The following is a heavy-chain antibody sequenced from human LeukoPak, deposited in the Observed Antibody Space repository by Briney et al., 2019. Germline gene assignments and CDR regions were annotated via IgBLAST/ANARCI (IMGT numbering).Heavy chain of an antibody. V-gene: IGHV3-15*01. CDR3: TTDRSGSYYFDY. J-gene: IGHJ4*02. CDR2: IKSKTDGGTT. Sequence: GGSLRLSCTASGFSFSSYPMNWVRQAPGKGLGWVGRIKSKTDGGTTDYAAPVKGRFTISRDDSKNTLYLQMSSLKTEDTAVYYCTTDRSGSYYFDYWGQGTLVTVSS. D-gene: IGHD1-26*01. CDR1: GFSFSSYP.